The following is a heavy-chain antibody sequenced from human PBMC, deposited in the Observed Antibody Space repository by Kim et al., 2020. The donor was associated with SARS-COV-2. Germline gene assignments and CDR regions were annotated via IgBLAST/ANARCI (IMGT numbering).Heavy chain of an antibody. V-gene: IGHV4-31*02. CDR3: ASYDSSGGKLCYFDF. J-gene: IGHJ4*02. Sequence: PSLTSRVTISVDTSNNQFSLKLSSVTAADTAVYYCASYDSSGGKLCYFDFWGQGTLVTVSS. D-gene: IGHD3-22*01.